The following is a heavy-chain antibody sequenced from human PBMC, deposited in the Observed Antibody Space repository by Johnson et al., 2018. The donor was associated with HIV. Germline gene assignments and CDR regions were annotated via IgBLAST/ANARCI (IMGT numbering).Heavy chain of an antibody. V-gene: IGHV3-7*01. D-gene: IGHD6-13*01. Sequence: VQLVESEGGLVQPGGSLRLSCAASGFTFSSYWMSWVRQAPGKGLEWVANIKQDGREKYYVDSVKGRFTISRDNAKNSLYQQMNSLRAEDTAVYYCARVNGITAIRAEWDAFDIWGQGTMVTVSS. CDR1: GFTFSSYW. CDR3: ARVNGITAIRAEWDAFDI. J-gene: IGHJ3*02. CDR2: IKQDGREK.